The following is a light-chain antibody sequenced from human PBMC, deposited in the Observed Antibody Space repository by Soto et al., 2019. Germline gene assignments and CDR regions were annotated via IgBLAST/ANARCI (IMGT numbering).Light chain of an antibody. CDR2: DAS. CDR3: QQYENLPT. CDR1: QNINNY. J-gene: IGKJ5*01. Sequence: IQMTQSPSSLSASVGDRLTITCQASQNINNYLNWYQQKPGRAPXXLIYDASNLEAGVPSRFRGSASGTDFTFTISRLQPEDIATDYCQQYENLPTFGQGTRLEIK. V-gene: IGKV1-33*01.